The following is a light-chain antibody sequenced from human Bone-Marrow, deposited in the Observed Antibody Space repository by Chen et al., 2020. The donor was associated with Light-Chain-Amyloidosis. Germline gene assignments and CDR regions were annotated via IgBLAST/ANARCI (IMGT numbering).Light chain of an antibody. Sequence: QSALTQPASVSGSPGQSTTISCTGTSSDVGSYDFVSWYQQHAGKAPKLMIYEVTKRPSGVSNRFSGSKSGNTASLTISGLQAEDEADYYCCSYAGSPLYVFGTGTKVSVL. J-gene: IGLJ1*01. CDR1: SSDVGSYDF. CDR3: CSYAGSPLYV. V-gene: IGLV2-23*02. CDR2: EVT.